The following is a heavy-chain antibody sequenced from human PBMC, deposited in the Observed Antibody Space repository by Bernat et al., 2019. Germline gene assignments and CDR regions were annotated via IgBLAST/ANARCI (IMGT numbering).Heavy chain of an antibody. V-gene: IGHV3-30-3*01. Sequence: QVQLVESGGGVVQPGRSLRLSCAASGFTFNSYVMHWVRQAPGKGLEWVAVISFDGSNKYYADSVKGRFTISRDNSKNTLYLQMNSLRAEDTAVYYCARTERGGGWYGPYYVDYWGQGTLVTVSS. J-gene: IGHJ4*02. CDR2: ISFDGSNK. CDR3: ARTERGGGWYGPYYVDY. D-gene: IGHD6-19*01. CDR1: GFTFNSYV.